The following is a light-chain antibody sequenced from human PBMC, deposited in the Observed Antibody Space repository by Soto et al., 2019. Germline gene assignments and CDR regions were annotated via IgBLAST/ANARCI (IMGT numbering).Light chain of an antibody. CDR3: QQYGSSPLT. Sequence: EIVLTQSPGTLSLSPGERATLSCRANQSISSSYLAWYQQKPGQAPRLLIYGASSRATGIPDRFSGSGSGTDFTLTINSLEPEDFAVYYCQQYGSSPLTFGGGTKVEIK. CDR2: GAS. J-gene: IGKJ4*01. CDR1: QSISSSY. V-gene: IGKV3-20*01.